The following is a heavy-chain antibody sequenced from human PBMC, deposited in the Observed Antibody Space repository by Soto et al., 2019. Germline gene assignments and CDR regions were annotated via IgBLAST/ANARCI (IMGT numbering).Heavy chain of an antibody. J-gene: IGHJ2*01. D-gene: IGHD2-2*01. CDR1: GFKISPYS. CDR2: ISSHINFK. Sequence: EVQLVESGGGLVNPGGSLRLSCRASGFKISPYSMNWVRQAPGKGLEWVSSISSHINFKYYLDSVNSRSSISRANAMDSMFLQMTTLRADDTAIYYCVRGPYCSRTNCSDWYFELWGRGTVVTVSS. CDR3: VRGPYCSRTNCSDWYFEL. V-gene: IGHV3-21*02.